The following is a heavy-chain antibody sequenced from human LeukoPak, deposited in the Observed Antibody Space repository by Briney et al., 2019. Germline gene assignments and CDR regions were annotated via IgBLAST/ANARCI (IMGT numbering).Heavy chain of an antibody. J-gene: IGHJ4*02. Sequence: GGSLRPSCAASGFTFSTSNMNWVRQTPEKGLEWVSTITPGGGNMYYHDSVKGRFTISRDNAKNLLFLQMNSLRAEDTAVYYCAKGRGSYFQDYWGQGTLVTVSS. CDR3: AKGRGSYFQDY. CDR1: GFTFSTSN. CDR2: ITPGGGNM. V-gene: IGHV3-21*04. D-gene: IGHD1-26*01.